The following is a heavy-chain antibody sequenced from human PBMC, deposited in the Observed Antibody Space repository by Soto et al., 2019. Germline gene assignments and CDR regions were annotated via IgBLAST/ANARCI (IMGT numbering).Heavy chain of an antibody. CDR2: ISAYNGNT. V-gene: IGHV1-18*04. D-gene: IGHD2-2*02. Sequence: GASVKVSCKASGYAFTSYGISWVRQAPGQGLEWMGWISAYNGNTNYAQKLQGRVTMTTDTSTSTAYMELRSLRSDDTAVYYCARVVVVVPAAIKGWFDPWGQGTLVTSPQ. CDR3: ARVVVVVPAAIKGWFDP. J-gene: IGHJ5*02. CDR1: GYAFTSYG.